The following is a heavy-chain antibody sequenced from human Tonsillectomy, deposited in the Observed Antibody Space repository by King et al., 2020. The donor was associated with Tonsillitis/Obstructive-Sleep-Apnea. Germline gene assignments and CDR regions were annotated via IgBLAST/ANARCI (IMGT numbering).Heavy chain of an antibody. CDR3: SREYSGYA. CDR2: IRSKAYGGAT. CDR1: GFTFGDYA. Sequence: VQLVESGGGLVKPGGSLRLSCTASGFTFGDYAVSWFRQAPGKGLEWVGFIRSKAYGGATDYAASVKGRFTISRDDSKSIAYLQMNSLKTEDTDVYYCSREYSGYAWGQGTLVTVSS. V-gene: IGHV3-49*05. D-gene: IGHD5-12*01. J-gene: IGHJ4*02.